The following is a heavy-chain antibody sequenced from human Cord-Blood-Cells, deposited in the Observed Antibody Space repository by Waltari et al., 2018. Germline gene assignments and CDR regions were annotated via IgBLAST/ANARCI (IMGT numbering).Heavy chain of an antibody. CDR1: GDSVSSNSAA. CDR2: TYYRSKWYN. Sequence: LQQSGPGLVKPSQTLSLTCAISGDSVSSNSAAWNWIRQSPSRGLEWLGRTYYRSKWYNDYAVSVKSRITINPDTSKNQFSLQLNSVTPEDTAVYYCARNHQGSIAARPEGYFDLWGRGTLVTVSS. CDR3: ARNHQGSIAARPEGYFDL. J-gene: IGHJ2*01. V-gene: IGHV6-1*01. D-gene: IGHD6-6*01.